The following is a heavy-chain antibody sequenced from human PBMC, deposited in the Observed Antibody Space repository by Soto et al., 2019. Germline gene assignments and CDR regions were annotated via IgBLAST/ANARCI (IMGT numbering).Heavy chain of an antibody. D-gene: IGHD2-2*01. V-gene: IGHV1-69*12. J-gene: IGHJ5*02. CDR3: ARGGDMVLVPTDISWFDP. CDR1: GGTFSNYA. Sequence: QVQLVQSGAEVKKPGSSVKVSCKASGGTFSNYAISWVRQAPGQGLEWMGGIIPMFGSANYAQKFQGRVTITADEATGTAYMELSSLRSEDTAVYYCARGGDMVLVPTDISWFDPWGQGTLVTVSS. CDR2: IIPMFGSA.